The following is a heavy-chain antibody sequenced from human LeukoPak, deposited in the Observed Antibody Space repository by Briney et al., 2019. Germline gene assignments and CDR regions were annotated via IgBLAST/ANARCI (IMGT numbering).Heavy chain of an antibody. CDR3: AREGDFWSGDRDY. V-gene: IGHV3-21*01. Sequence: GGSLRLSCAASGFTFSYYSMNWVRQAPGKGLEWVSSISSSSSYIYYADSVKGRFTISRDNAKNSLYLQMNSLRAEDTAVYYCAREGDFWSGDRDYWGQGTLVTVSS. CDR2: ISSSSSYI. D-gene: IGHD3-3*01. J-gene: IGHJ4*02. CDR1: GFTFSYYS.